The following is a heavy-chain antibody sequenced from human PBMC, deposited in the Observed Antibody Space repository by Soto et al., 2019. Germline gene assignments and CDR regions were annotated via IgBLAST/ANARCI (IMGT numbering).Heavy chain of an antibody. Sequence: GGSLRLSCAASGFTFCSYSMNWVRQAPGKGLEWVSSISSSSSYIYYADSVKGRFTISRDNAKNSLYLQMNSLRAEDTAVYYCARSGYSYGSFDYWGQGTLVTASS. J-gene: IGHJ4*02. V-gene: IGHV3-21*01. CDR2: ISSSSSYI. CDR1: GFTFCSYS. D-gene: IGHD5-18*01. CDR3: ARSGYSYGSFDY.